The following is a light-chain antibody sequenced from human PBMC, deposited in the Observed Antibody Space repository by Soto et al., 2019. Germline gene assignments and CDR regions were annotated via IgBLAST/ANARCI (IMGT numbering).Light chain of an antibody. CDR1: QGISSD. Sequence: IQLTQSPSSLSASVGDRVTITCRASQGISSDLAWYQQKPGKAPKLLIYSASTLQNGVPSRFSGSGSGTDFTLTISGLQPEDFAVYYCQQYGSSPLVTFGQGTRLEIK. V-gene: IGKV1-9*01. CDR2: SAS. J-gene: IGKJ5*01. CDR3: QQYGSSPLVT.